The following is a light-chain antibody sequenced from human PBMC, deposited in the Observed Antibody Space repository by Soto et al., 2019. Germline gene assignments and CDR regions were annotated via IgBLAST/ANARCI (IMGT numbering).Light chain of an antibody. V-gene: IGLV2-14*01. Sequence: QSALTQPASVSGSPGQSITISCTGTSSDVGGYNYVSWYQQYPGKAPKLMIYAVSNRPSGISNRFSGSKSGNTASLTISGLQAEDEADYYCSSYTSGSTYVFGTGTQLTVL. CDR3: SSYTSGSTYV. J-gene: IGLJ1*01. CDR1: SSDVGGYNY. CDR2: AVS.